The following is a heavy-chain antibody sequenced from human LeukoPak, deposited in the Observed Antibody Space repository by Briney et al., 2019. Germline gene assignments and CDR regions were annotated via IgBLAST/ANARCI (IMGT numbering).Heavy chain of an antibody. D-gene: IGHD3-22*01. Sequence: GRSLRLSCAASGFTFSIYAMHWVRQAPGKGLEWVAVISHDGSDKYYADSVKGRFTISRDNSKNTLYLQVNSLRAEDTAVYYCAGRYDSSGYPLHWGQGTPVTVSS. J-gene: IGHJ4*02. CDR3: AGRYDSSGYPLH. V-gene: IGHV3-30*03. CDR2: ISHDGSDK. CDR1: GFTFSIYA.